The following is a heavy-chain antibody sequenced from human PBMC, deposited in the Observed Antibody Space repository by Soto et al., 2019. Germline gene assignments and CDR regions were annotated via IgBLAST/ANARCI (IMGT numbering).Heavy chain of an antibody. CDR1: GFTFGSYT. V-gene: IGHV3-48*01. D-gene: IGHD5-12*01. Sequence: GGSLRLSCAASGFTFGSYTMNWVRQAPGRGLEWVSSISSSSFTLYYADSVKGRFSISRDNAKNSLYLQMNSLRSEDTAVYYCARGSDIVATTLDYWGQGTLVTVSS. J-gene: IGHJ4*02. CDR3: ARGSDIVATTLDY. CDR2: ISSSSFTL.